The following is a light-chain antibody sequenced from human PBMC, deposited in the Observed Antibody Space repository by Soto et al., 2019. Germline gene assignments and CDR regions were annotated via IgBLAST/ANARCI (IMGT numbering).Light chain of an antibody. CDR3: CSYTTTSTFV. J-gene: IGLJ2*01. CDR1: TSDIGAYDY. CDR2: EVF. V-gene: IGLV2-14*03. Sequence: QSALTQPASVSGSPGQSITISCTGTTSDIGAYDYVSWYQQHPGKAPKLMIYEVFRRPSWISYRFSGSKSGNTASLTISGLQAEDEADYYCCSYTTTSTFVFGGGTKLTVL.